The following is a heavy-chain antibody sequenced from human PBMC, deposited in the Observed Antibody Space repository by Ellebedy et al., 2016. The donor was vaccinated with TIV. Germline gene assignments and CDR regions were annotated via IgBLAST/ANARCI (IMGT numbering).Heavy chain of an antibody. CDR1: GDSVSSGDYH. CDR2: IYNSGKT. Sequence: MPSETLSLTCLVSGDSVSSGDYHWNWIRQPPGQGLEWIGNIYNSGKTYYKPSLTSRLRISVGASKNHVSLNLDSVTAADTALYFCVRGSSYLTGWYGLDVWGQGTTVAVSS. D-gene: IGHD2-15*01. V-gene: IGHV4-30-4*01. CDR3: VRGSSYLTGWYGLDV. J-gene: IGHJ6*02.